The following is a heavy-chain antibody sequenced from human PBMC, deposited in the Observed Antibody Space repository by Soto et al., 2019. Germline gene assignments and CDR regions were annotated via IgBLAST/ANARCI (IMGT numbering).Heavy chain of an antibody. D-gene: IGHD3-3*01. V-gene: IGHV1-2*02. CDR2: INPATGAA. J-gene: IGHJ3*02. CDR1: GYPVTAYY. Sequence: QLHLVQSGAVVKKPGASVTVSCSASGYPVTAYYMHWVRQAPGRGLEWRGGINPATGAAKYTQTFQGRVTMARDTSARRVFMELSGLTSEDTAVFYCARGGGVGVAGSAAFDMWGQGTLVTVSS. CDR3: ARGGGVGVAGSAAFDM.